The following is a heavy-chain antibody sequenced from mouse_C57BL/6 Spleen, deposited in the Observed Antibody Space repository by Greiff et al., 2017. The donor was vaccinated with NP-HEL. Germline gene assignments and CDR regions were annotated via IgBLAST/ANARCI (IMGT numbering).Heavy chain of an antibody. CDR1: GFTFSSYA. CDR3: TREGRLLFDY. J-gene: IGHJ2*01. CDR2: ISSGGDYI. Sequence: DVMLVESGEGLVKPGGSLKLSCAASGFTFSSYAMSWVRQTPEKRLEWVAYISSGGDYIYYADTVKGRFTISRDNARNTLYLQMSSLKSEDTAMYYCTREGRLLFDYWGQGTTLTVSS. D-gene: IGHD1-1*01. V-gene: IGHV5-9-1*02.